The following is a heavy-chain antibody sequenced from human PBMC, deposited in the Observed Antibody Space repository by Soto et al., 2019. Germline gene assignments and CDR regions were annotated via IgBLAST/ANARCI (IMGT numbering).Heavy chain of an antibody. CDR2: ISAYNGNT. D-gene: IGHD3-3*01. CDR3: AREMADYYVFWSGYHAAMDV. CDR1: GYTFTSYG. Sequence: GASVKVSCKASGYTFTSYGISWVRQAPGQGLEWMGWISAYNGNTNYAQKLQGRVTMTTDTSTSTAYMEMRSLKSDDTAVYYFAREMADYYVFWSGYHAAMDVWGKGTTVTVSS. J-gene: IGHJ6*03. V-gene: IGHV1-18*01.